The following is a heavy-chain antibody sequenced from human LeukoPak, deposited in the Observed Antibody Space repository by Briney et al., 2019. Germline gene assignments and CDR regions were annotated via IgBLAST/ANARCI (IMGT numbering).Heavy chain of an antibody. CDR2: INADGSTT. CDR3: ARDHLGTFDY. Sequence: GGSLRLSCAASGSGFTFNNYWMHWVRQAPGKGLVWVSRINADGSTTSYADSVRGRFTISRDNAKNTLYLQMNSLRAEDTAVYYCARDHLGTFDYWGLGTLVTVSS. V-gene: IGHV3-74*01. J-gene: IGHJ4*02. D-gene: IGHD1-26*01. CDR1: GSGFTFNNYW.